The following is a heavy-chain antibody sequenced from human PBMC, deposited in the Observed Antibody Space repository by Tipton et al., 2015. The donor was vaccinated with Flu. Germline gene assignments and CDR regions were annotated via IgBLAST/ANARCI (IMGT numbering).Heavy chain of an antibody. V-gene: IGHV3-30*04. CDR2: ISYDGSNK. CDR1: GFTFSSYA. D-gene: IGHD3/OR15-3a*01. J-gene: IGHJ3*02. Sequence: AVSGFTFSSYAMHWVRQAPGKGLEWVAVISYDGSNKYYADSVKGRFTISRDNSKNTLYLQMNSLRAEDTAVYYCARDFGLGAVTSGAFDIWGQGTMVTVSS. CDR3: ARDFGLGAVTSGAFDI.